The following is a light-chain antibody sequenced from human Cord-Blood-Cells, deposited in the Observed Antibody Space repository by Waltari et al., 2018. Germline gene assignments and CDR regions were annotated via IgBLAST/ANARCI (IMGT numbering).Light chain of an antibody. J-gene: IGKJ1*01. CDR1: QGSRND. Sequence: AIQMTQSPSSLSASVGDRVTITCRGSQGSRNDLGWYQQKPGKAPKLLIYAESSLQSGVPSRFSGSGSGTDFTLTISSLQPEDFATYYCLQDYNYPRTFGQGTKVEIK. CDR2: AES. V-gene: IGKV1-6*01. CDR3: LQDYNYPRT.